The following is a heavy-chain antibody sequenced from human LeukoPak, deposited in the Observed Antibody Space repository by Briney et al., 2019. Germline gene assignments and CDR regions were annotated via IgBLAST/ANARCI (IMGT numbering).Heavy chain of an antibody. V-gene: IGHV4-59*08. J-gene: IGHJ4*02. CDR3: ARQGVGPFDY. CDR1: GGSISSYY. Sequence: SETLSLTCTVSGGSISSYYWSWIRQIPGKGLEWTGYIHYSGSTNYNPSLKSRVTISVDTSKNQFSLKLYSVTAADTAVYYCARQGVGPFDYWGQGTLVTVSS. CDR2: IHYSGST.